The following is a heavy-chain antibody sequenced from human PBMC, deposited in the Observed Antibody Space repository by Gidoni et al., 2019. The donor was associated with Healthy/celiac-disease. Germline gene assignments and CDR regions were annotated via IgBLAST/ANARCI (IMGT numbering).Heavy chain of an antibody. Sequence: EVQLVESGGGLVQPGGSLRLSCAASGFTFSSYSMNWVRQAPGKGLEWVSYISSSSSTIYYADSVKGRFTISRDNAKNSLYLQMNSLRDEDTAVYYCARGIAAAGTLSPRFDYWGQGTLVTVSS. J-gene: IGHJ4*02. D-gene: IGHD6-13*01. CDR2: ISSSSSTI. CDR3: ARGIAAAGTLSPRFDY. CDR1: GFTFSSYS. V-gene: IGHV3-48*02.